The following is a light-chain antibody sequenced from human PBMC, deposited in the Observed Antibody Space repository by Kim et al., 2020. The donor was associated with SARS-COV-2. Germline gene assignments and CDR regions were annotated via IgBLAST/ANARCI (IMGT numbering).Light chain of an antibody. CDR3: QQYNNWPET. J-gene: IGKJ1*01. CDR1: QSVSNS. CDR2: GAS. V-gene: IGKV3-15*01. Sequence: SPGESATLSCRASQSVSNSLAWYQQKPGQAPRLLIYGASTRATGIPARFSGSGSRTEFTLTISSLQSEDFAVYYCQQYNNWPETFGQGTKVDIK.